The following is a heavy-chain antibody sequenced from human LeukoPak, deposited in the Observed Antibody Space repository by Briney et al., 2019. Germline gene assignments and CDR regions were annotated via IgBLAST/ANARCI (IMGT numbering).Heavy chain of an antibody. Sequence: GGSLRLSCAASGFTLSDHQMDWVRQAPGKGLEWVGRSRDKSYSYTTEYAASVRGRFTILRDDSKNSLYLQMTSLKTEDTAVYYCTRVYCSGDCYSDYWGQGTLVTVSS. CDR1: GFTLSDHQ. CDR2: SRDKSYSYTT. CDR3: TRVYCSGDCYSDY. J-gene: IGHJ4*02. D-gene: IGHD2-21*02. V-gene: IGHV3-72*01.